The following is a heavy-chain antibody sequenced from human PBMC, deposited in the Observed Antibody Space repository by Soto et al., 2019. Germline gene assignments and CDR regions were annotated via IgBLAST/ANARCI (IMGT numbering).Heavy chain of an antibody. D-gene: IGHD6-19*01. CDR1: GGSISSYY. CDR3: ARCADSIGWYAQCYFDY. J-gene: IGHJ4*02. V-gene: IGHV4-59*01. CDR2: IFYNGNT. Sequence: QVQLQESGPGLVKPSETLSLTCTVSGGSISSYYWSWIRQPPGKGLEWLGYIFYNGNTNYNPSLKSRVTITVDTSKNQFSLNLSSVTAADTAVYYCARCADSIGWYAQCYFDYGGQGTLVTVSS.